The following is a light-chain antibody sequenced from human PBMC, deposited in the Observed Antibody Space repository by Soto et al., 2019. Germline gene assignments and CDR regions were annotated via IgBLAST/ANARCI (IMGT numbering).Light chain of an antibody. CDR1: QSVRNY. CDR2: DAS. CDR3: QQRSLWPPSLS. J-gene: IGKJ4*01. Sequence: EVVLTQSPVTLSLSPGESATLSCRASQSVRNYLAWYQQKPGQAPRLLIYDASKRATCIPARFTGSGSGADFPLTISSLEPEDFAFYYCQQRSLWPPSLSFGGGTRVEIK. V-gene: IGKV3-11*01.